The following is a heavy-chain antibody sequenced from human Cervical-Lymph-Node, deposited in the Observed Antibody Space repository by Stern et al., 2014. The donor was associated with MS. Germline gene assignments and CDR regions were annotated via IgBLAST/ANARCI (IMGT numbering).Heavy chain of an antibody. Sequence: QVQLQESGPGLVKPSQNLSLTCTVSGGSISSGRYYWTWHRQHPGKGLEWIAYAHYSGSTYYNPSLKSRVSISVDTSNNQFSLKLSSVTGADTALYYCARSDRLWGSFDYWGQGTLVTVSS. J-gene: IGHJ4*02. V-gene: IGHV4-31*03. D-gene: IGHD3-16*01. CDR1: GGSISSGRYY. CDR3: ARSDRLWGSFDY. CDR2: AHYSGST.